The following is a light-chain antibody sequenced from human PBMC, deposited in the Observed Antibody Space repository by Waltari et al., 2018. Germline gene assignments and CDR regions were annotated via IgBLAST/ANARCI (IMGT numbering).Light chain of an antibody. CDR1: RDIANN. CDR2: RAS. J-gene: IGKJ4*01. CDR3: EQGYDFPCT. V-gene: IGKV1-6*02. Sequence: IQMTQSPSSLSASIGDTVTITCRASRDIANNLNWYQQQSGKAPKLLIYRASSLQSVVPSRCSGSGSGTDFSLTISSLQPEDFATYYCEQGYDFPCTFGRGTKVEIK.